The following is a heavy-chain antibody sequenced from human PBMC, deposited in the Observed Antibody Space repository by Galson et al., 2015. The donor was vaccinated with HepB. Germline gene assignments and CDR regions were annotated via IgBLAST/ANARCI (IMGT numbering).Heavy chain of an antibody. CDR1: GFTVSSNY. D-gene: IGHD3-22*01. CDR3: ARASFYDSSGYSEKAFDI. J-gene: IGHJ3*02. V-gene: IGHV3-53*01. Sequence: SLRLSCAASGFTVSSNYMSWVRQAPGKGLEWVSVIYSGGSTYYADSVKGRFTISRDNSKNTLYLQMNSLRAEDTAVYYCARASFYDSSGYSEKAFDIWGQGTMVTVSS. CDR2: IYSGGST.